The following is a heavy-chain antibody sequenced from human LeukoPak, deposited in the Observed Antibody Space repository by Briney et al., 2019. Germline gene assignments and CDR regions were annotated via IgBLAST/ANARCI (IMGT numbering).Heavy chain of an antibody. V-gene: IGHV3-53*01. D-gene: IGHD6-13*01. CDR3: ARGFSSSWYVQDYYYYYGMDV. CDR2: IYSGGST. J-gene: IGHJ6*02. CDR1: GFTVSSNY. Sequence: GGPLRLSCAASGFTVSSNYMSWVRQAPGKGLEWVSVIYSGGSTYYADSVKGRFTISRDNSKNTLYLQMNSLRAEDTAVYYCARGFSSSWYVQDYYYYYGMDVWGQGTTVTVSS.